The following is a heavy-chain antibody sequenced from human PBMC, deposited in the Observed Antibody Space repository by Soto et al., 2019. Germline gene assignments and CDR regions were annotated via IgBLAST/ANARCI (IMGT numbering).Heavy chain of an antibody. CDR1: GFTFSNAW. CDR3: TTDRLYCSSTSCYLSY. Sequence: GGSLRLSCAASGFTFSNAWMSWVRQAPGKGLEWVGRIKSKTDGGTTDYAAPVKGRFTISRDDSKNTMYLQMNSLKTEDTAVYYCTTDRLYCSSTSCYLSYWGQGTRVTVSS. D-gene: IGHD2-2*01. CDR2: IKSKTDGGTT. V-gene: IGHV3-15*01. J-gene: IGHJ4*02.